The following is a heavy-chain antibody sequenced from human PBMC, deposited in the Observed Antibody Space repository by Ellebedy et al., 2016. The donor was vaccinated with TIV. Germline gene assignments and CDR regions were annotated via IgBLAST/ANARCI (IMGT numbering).Heavy chain of an antibody. Sequence: PGGSLRLSCAASGFTFSDYGMHWVRQAPGKGLEWVAFMRYDGSNKYYADSVKGRFTISRDNSKNTLYLRMNSLRAEDTAVYYCATFPYYYDSSGYSFWGQGTLVTVSS. CDR3: ATFPYYYDSSGYSF. CDR2: MRYDGSNK. J-gene: IGHJ4*02. D-gene: IGHD3-22*01. CDR1: GFTFSDYG. V-gene: IGHV3-30*02.